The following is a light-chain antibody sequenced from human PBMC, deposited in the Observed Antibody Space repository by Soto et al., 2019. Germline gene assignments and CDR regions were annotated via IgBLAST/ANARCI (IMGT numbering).Light chain of an antibody. CDR3: HQTYTIPPT. Sequence: IQMTQSPSSLSASVGDRVTITCRASQRISTYLNWFQQRPGKAPRLLIYAASTLQTGVSSNFSGSASGTDFTLPITSLQPEDFATYFCHQTYTIPPTFGHGTKVEI. CDR2: AAS. V-gene: IGKV1-39*01. J-gene: IGKJ1*01. CDR1: QRISTY.